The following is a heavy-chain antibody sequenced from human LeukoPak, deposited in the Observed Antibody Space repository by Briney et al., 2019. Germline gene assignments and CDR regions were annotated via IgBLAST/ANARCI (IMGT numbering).Heavy chain of an antibody. V-gene: IGHV3-11*04. J-gene: IGHJ5*02. D-gene: IGHD2-21*01. CDR3: ARAVPSYSNWFDP. Sequence: PGGSLRLSCAASGFTFSDYYMSWIRQAPGKGLEWVSYISSSGSTIYYADSVKGRFTISRDNAKNSLYLQMNSLRAEDTAVYYCARAVPSYSNWFDPWGQGTLVTVSS. CDR2: ISSSGSTI. CDR1: GFTFSDYY.